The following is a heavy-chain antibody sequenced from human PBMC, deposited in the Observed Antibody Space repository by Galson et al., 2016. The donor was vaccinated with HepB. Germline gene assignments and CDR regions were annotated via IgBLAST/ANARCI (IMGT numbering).Heavy chain of an antibody. J-gene: IGHJ4*02. CDR1: GYSFTTYG. CDR2: IGSYNGNT. Sequence: SVKVSCKASGYSFTTYGISWVRQAPGQGLEWMGWIGSYNGNTDYVQKFQGRVTMTTDTSTTTAYMELRSLTSDDTAVYYCARAGAEVTSHFDYWGQGTLVTVSS. CDR3: ARAGAEVTSHFDY. V-gene: IGHV1-18*04. D-gene: IGHD2-21*02.